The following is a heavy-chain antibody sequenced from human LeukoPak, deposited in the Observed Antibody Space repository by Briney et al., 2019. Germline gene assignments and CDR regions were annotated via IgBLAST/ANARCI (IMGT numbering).Heavy chain of an antibody. D-gene: IGHD3-22*01. CDR2: IYYSGST. CDR3: ARDRGRYYDSRGFYWGYYFDS. J-gene: IGHJ4*02. Sequence: SETLSLTCTVSGGSISSYYWSWIRQPPGKGLEWIGYIYYSGSTNYNPSLKSRVTISVDTSKNQFSLKLSSVTAADTAVYYCARDRGRYYDSRGFYWGYYFDSWGQGILVTVST. V-gene: IGHV4-59*01. CDR1: GGSISSYY.